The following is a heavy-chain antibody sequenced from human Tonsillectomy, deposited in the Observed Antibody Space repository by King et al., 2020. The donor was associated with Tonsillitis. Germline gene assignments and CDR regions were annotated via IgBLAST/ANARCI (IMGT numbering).Heavy chain of an antibody. CDR1: GYRFTSYW. Sequence: QLVQSGAEVKKPGESLKISCKGSGYRFTSYWIGWVRQMPGKGLEWMGIIYPGDSESRYRPTFQGQVTISADTSISTAYLQWSSLKASDTAMYYCARQVAGDWYFDLWCRGTLVTVSS. V-gene: IGHV5-51*03. J-gene: IGHJ2*01. CDR3: ARQVAGDWYFDL. CDR2: IYPGDSES. D-gene: IGHD6-19*01.